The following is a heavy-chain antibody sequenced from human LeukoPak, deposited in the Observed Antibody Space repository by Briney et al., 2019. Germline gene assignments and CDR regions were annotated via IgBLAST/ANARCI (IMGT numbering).Heavy chain of an antibody. CDR2: ISWNSGSI. CDR3: AKDIGPDILTGYFDY. V-gene: IGHV3-9*01. J-gene: IGHJ4*02. CDR1: GFTFDDYA. Sequence: GGSLRLSCAASGFTFDDYAMHWVRQAPGKGLEWVSGISWNSGSIGYADSVRGRFTISRDSAKNSLYLQMNSLRAEDTALYYCAKDIGPDILTGYFDYWGQGTLVTVSS. D-gene: IGHD3-9*01.